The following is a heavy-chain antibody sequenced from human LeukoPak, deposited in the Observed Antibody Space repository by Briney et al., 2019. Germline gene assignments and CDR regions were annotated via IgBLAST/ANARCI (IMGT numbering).Heavy chain of an antibody. J-gene: IGHJ4*02. Sequence: ASVKVPCKASGYTFTGYYMHWVRQAPGQGLEWMGWINPNSGGTNYAQKFQGRVTMTRDTSISTAYMELSRLRSDDTAVYYCAREVPRNGGSGYYQIFDYWGQGTLVTVSS. CDR1: GYTFTGYY. CDR2: INPNSGGT. V-gene: IGHV1-2*02. CDR3: AREVPRNGGSGYYQIFDY. D-gene: IGHD3-3*01.